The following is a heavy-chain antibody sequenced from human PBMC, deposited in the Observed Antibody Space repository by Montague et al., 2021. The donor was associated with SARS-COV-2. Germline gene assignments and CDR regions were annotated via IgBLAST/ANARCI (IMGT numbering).Heavy chain of an antibody. V-gene: IGHV4-61*09. J-gene: IGHJ6*02. D-gene: IGHD3-10*02. Sequence: TLSLTCSVSGDSMTSGSYFWTWIRQPAGKGLEWIGHVRTSGTSNYNPSLRSRITMSIDTSRNQFSLEVRSVTAADTAVYFCARDRPESWRISPGLAGLFATVVHSASGMDVWGQGTTVTVS. CDR1: GDSMTSGSYF. CDR3: ARDRPESWRISPGLAGLFATVVHSASGMDV. CDR2: VRTSGTS.